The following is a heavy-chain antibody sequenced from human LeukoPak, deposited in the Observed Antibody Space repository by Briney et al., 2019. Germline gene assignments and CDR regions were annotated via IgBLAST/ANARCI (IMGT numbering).Heavy chain of an antibody. CDR2: IYYSGST. D-gene: IGHD6-6*01. J-gene: IGHJ4*02. V-gene: IGHV4-59*01. CDR1: GGSISSYY. Sequence: SETLSLTCTVSGGSISSYYWSWIRQPPGKGLEWIGYIYYSGSTNYNPSLKSRVTISVDTSKNQFSLKLSSVTAADTAVYYCASVVASGAARPFDYWGQGTLVTVSS. CDR3: ASVVASGAARPFDY.